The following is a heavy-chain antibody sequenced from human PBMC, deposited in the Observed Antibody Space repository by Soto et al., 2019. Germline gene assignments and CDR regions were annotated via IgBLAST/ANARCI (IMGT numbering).Heavy chain of an antibody. CDR2: ISGSGGST. D-gene: IGHD4-4*01. J-gene: IGHJ5*02. Sequence: GGSLRLSCAASGFTFSSYAMSWVRQAPGKGLEWVSAISGSGGSTYYADSVKGRFTISRDNSKNTLYLQMNSLRAEDTAVYYCAKGGSLTTEATRTTFDPWGQGTLVTVSS. V-gene: IGHV3-23*01. CDR3: AKGGSLTTEATRTTFDP. CDR1: GFTFSSYA.